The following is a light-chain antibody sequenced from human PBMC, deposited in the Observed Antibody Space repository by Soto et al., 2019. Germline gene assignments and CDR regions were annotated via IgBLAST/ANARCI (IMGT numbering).Light chain of an antibody. CDR1: SSDVGSYNR. V-gene: IGLV2-18*01. J-gene: IGLJ2*01. Sequence: QSALTQPPSVSGSPGQSVTISSTGTSSDVGSYNRVSWYQQPPGTAPKLMIYEVSNRPSGVPDRFSGSKSGNTASLTISGLLAEDEADYYCSLYTSSSTFVVFGGGTKLTVL. CDR3: SLYTSSSTFVV. CDR2: EVS.